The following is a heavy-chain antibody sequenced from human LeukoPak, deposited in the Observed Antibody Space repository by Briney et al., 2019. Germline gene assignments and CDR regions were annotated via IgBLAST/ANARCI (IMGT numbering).Heavy chain of an antibody. Sequence: GGSLRLSCAASGFTVSSHIMNWVRQAPGKGLEWVSSITGSTGYIFYADSVKGRFTISRDNAENSLYLQMNSLRAEDTAVYYCARRFCSVGACYYFDYWGQGTLVTVSS. CDR1: GFTVSSHI. J-gene: IGHJ4*02. V-gene: IGHV3-21*01. CDR2: ITGSTGYI. D-gene: IGHD2-15*01. CDR3: ARRFCSVGACYYFDY.